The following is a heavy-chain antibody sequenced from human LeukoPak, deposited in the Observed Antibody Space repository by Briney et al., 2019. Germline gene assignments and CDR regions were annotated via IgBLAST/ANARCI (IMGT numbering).Heavy chain of an antibody. Sequence: PSETLSLTCTVSGGSISSYYWSWIRQPPGKGLEWIGYIYYSGSTNYNPSLKSRVTISVDTSKNQFSLKLSSVTAADTAVYYCARLGATMVRGVRYYYYGMDVWGRGTTVTVSS. CDR3: ARLGATMVRGVRYYYYGMDV. CDR1: GGSISSYY. CDR2: IYYSGST. D-gene: IGHD3-10*01. V-gene: IGHV4-59*08. J-gene: IGHJ6*02.